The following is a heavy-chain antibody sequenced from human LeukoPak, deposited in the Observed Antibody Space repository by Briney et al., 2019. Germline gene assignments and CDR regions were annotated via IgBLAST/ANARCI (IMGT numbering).Heavy chain of an antibody. CDR1: GFTFSSYG. J-gene: IGHJ4*02. V-gene: IGHV3-33*06. CDR2: IWYDGSNK. D-gene: IGHD3-16*01. CDR3: AKGLGYFDY. Sequence: GGSLRLSCAASGFTFSSYGLHWVRQAPGKGLEWVAVIWYDGSNKYYADSVKGRFTISRDNSKNTLYLQMNSLRAEDTAVYYCAKGLGYFDYWGQGTLVTVSS.